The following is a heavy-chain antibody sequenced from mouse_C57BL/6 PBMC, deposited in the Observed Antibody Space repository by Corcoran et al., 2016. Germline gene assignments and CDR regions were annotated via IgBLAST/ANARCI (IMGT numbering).Heavy chain of an antibody. D-gene: IGHD2-2*01. Sequence: EVQLQQSGAELVRPGASVKLSCTASGFNIKDYYMHWVKQRPEQGLEWIGRIDPEDGDTEYAPKFQGKATMTADTSSNTAYRQLSSLTSEDTAVYYCYGDDVRFAYWGQGTLVTVSA. CDR1: GFNIKDYY. CDR3: YGDDVRFAY. V-gene: IGHV14-1*01. CDR2: IDPEDGDT. J-gene: IGHJ3*01.